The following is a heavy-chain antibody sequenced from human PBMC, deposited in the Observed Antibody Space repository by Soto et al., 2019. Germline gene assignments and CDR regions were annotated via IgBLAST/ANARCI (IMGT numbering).Heavy chain of an antibody. Sequence: SLNLSWKTAGYSITSYRLSWVRQAHGQGLECMGWISAYNGNTNYAQKLQGRVTMTTDTSTSTAYMELRSLRSDDTAVYYCARGPPQTYYDFRRMRESDAFHIWGQGTMVTVSS. J-gene: IGHJ3*02. CDR3: ARGPPQTYYDFRRMRESDAFHI. CDR2: ISAYNGNT. V-gene: IGHV1-18*04. CDR1: GYSITSYR. D-gene: IGHD3-3*01.